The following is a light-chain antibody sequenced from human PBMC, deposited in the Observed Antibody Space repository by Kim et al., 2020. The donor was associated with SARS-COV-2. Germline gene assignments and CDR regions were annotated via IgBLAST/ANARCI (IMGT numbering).Light chain of an antibody. Sequence: QRGNISCSGSSSNIGSNTVNWYQNRGGTAPTLRIYSNNQRPSGVPDRFSGSKSGTSASPAISGLQSEDEADYYCAAWDDSLNGPVFGGGTKLTVL. V-gene: IGLV1-44*01. CDR1: SSNIGSNT. CDR3: AAWDDSLNGPV. CDR2: SNN. J-gene: IGLJ3*02.